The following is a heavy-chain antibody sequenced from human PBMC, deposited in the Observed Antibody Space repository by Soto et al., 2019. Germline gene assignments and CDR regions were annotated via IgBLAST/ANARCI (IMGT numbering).Heavy chain of an antibody. J-gene: IGHJ4*02. V-gene: IGHV4-34*01. Sequence: ASETLSLTCAVYGGSFSGYYWSWIRQPPGKGLEWIGEINHSGSTNYNPSLKSRVTISVDTSKNQFSLKLSSVTAADTAVYYCARGVRYFGIPPRYGLDYWGQGTLVTVS. D-gene: IGHD3-9*01. CDR3: ARGVRYFGIPPRYGLDY. CDR2: INHSGST. CDR1: GGSFSGYY.